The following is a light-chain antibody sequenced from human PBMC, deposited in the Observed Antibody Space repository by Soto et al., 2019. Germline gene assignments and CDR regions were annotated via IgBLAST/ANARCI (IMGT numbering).Light chain of an antibody. J-gene: IGKJ2*01. Sequence: DLPMTQSPSTLSASVGDRVTITCRASQSINTWLAWYQQKAGKAPKLLIYKASDLQSGVPARFSGSGLGTVFSLSISSLQPDDFATYYCQQYSTYPYIFGQGTKVEIK. V-gene: IGKV1-5*03. CDR1: QSINTW. CDR2: KAS. CDR3: QQYSTYPYI.